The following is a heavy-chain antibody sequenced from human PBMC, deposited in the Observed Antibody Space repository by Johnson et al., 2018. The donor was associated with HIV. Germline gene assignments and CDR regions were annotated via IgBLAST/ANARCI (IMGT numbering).Heavy chain of an antibody. D-gene: IGHD6-13*01. CDR1: GFTFSSYW. Sequence: VLLVESGGGLVQPGGSLRLSCAASGFTFSSYWMSWVRQAPGKGLEWVANIKQDGSEKYYVDSVKGRFTISRDNSKNTLYLQMNSLRAEDTAVYYCALLRGAAGDDAFDIWGQGTMVTVSS. V-gene: IGHV3-7*01. CDR2: IKQDGSEK. CDR3: ALLRGAAGDDAFDI. J-gene: IGHJ3*02.